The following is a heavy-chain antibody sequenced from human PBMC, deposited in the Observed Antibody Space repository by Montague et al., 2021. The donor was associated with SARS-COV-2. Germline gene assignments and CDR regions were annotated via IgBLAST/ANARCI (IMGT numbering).Heavy chain of an antibody. CDR1: GFSLSTSGVG. J-gene: IGHJ3*02. V-gene: IGHV2-5*02. CDR3: ARRITIYAFDI. D-gene: IGHD3-3*01. CDR2: IYWDDDK. Sequence: PALVKPTQTLTLTCTFSGFSLSTSGVGVGWIRQPPGKALEWLALIYWDDDKRYSPSLKSRHTITKDTSKNQVVLTMTNMDPVGTATYYCARRITIYAFDIWGQGTMVTVSS.